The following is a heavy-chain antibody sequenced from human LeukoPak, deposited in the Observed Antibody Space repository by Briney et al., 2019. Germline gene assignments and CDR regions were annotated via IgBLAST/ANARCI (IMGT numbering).Heavy chain of an antibody. CDR2: ITPNSGAT. CDR1: GYTFIDYH. CDR3: ARVKKFMPEFEF. V-gene: IGHV1-2*02. J-gene: IGHJ4*02. D-gene: IGHD2-2*01. Sequence: GASVKVSCKSSGYTFIDYHIHWVRQAPGQGLEWMGWITPNSGATKYAQKFQGRVSMTRDTSINTAYLDLTNLRSDDTAIFYCARVKKFMPEFEFWGQGTLVTVPS.